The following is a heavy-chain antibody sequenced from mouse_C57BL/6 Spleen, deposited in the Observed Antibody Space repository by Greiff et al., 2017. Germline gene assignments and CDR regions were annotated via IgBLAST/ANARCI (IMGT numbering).Heavy chain of an antibody. CDR1: GFTFSDYG. CDR2: ISSGSSTI. D-gene: IGHD2-1*01. V-gene: IGHV5-17*01. CDR3: ARRSEGNLDY. J-gene: IGHJ2*01. Sequence: EVMLVESGGGLVKPGGSLKLSCAASGFTFSDYGMHWVRQAPEKGLEWVAYISSGSSTIYYADTVKGRFTISRDNAKNTLFLQMTSLRSEDTAMYYCARRSEGNLDYWGQGTTLTVSS.